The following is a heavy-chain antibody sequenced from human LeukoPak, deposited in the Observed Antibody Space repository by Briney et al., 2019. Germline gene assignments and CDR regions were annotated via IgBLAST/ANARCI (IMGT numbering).Heavy chain of an antibody. CDR2: VYYSGST. V-gene: IGHV4-39*01. J-gene: IGHJ4*02. CDR1: GGSISSSSYY. D-gene: IGHD4-17*01. Sequence: SETLSLTCSVSGGSISSSSYYWGWIRQPPGKGLEWIGSVYYSGSTYYNLSLKSRLTISVDTSKNQFSLKLSSVTAADTAVYYCARKGPYGDYFDYWGQGTLVAVSS. CDR3: ARKGPYGDYFDY.